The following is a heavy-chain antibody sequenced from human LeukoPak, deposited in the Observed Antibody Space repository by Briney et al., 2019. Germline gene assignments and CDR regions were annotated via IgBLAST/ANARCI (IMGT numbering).Heavy chain of an antibody. CDR3: ASGVVPAAIGAFDI. Sequence: PSQTLSLTCTVSGGSISSGSYYWSWIRQPAGKGLEWIGRIYTSGSTNYNPSLKSRVTISVDTSKNQFSLKLSSVTAADTAVYYCASGVVPAAIGAFDIWGQGTMVTVSS. CDR2: IYTSGST. D-gene: IGHD2-2*01. J-gene: IGHJ3*02. V-gene: IGHV4-61*02. CDR1: GGSISSGSYY.